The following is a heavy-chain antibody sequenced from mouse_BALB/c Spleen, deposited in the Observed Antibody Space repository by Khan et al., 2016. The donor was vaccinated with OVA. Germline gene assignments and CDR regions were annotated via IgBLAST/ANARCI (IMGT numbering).Heavy chain of an antibody. CDR1: GFSLTNYG. CDR3: AKWGDGSTYAMDY. D-gene: IGHD2-3*01. CDR2: IWGDGST. J-gene: IGHJ4*01. Sequence: VQLQESGPGLVAPSQSLSITCTASGFSLTNYGVNWVRQPPGKGLEWLGVIWGDGSTTNHSPLISRLSTSKDNSKSQVFLILNSLQTDDTATYYCAKWGDGSTYAMDYWGQGTSVTVSS. V-gene: IGHV2-3*01.